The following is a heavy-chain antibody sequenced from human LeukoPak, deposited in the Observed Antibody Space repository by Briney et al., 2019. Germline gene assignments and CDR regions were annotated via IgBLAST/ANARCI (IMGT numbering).Heavy chain of an antibody. V-gene: IGHV3-53*01. CDR3: ARASIAAAGYYFDY. CDR2: IYSGGST. D-gene: IGHD6-13*01. Sequence: PGGSLRLSCAASGFTVITNYMGWVRQAPGKGLEGVSVIYSGGSTYYAASVKGRFTISRDNSKNTLYLELKSLGAEDTAVYYCARASIAAAGYYFDYWGQGTLVTVSS. J-gene: IGHJ4*02. CDR1: GFTVITNY.